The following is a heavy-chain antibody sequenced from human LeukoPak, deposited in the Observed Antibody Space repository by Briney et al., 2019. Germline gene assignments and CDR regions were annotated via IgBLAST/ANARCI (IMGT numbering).Heavy chain of an antibody. Sequence: GASVKVSCKASGGTFSSYAISWVRQAPGQGLEWMGGIIPIFGTANYAQKFQGRVTITADESTSTAYMELSSLRSEDTAVYYCARDNSSTVADPAKQYYYYYYYGMDVWGQGTTVTVSS. V-gene: IGHV1-69*13. CDR1: GGTFSSYA. D-gene: IGHD6-19*01. CDR3: ARDNSSTVADPAKQYYYYYYYGMDV. J-gene: IGHJ6*02. CDR2: IIPIFGTA.